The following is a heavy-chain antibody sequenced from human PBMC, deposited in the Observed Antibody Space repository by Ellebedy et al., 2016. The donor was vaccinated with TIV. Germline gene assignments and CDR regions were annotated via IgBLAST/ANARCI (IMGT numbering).Heavy chain of an antibody. J-gene: IGHJ4*02. D-gene: IGHD6-6*01. Sequence: SVKVSXXASGGTFSSYAISWVRQAPGQGLEWMGGIIPIFGTANYAQKFQGRVTITADESTSTAYMELSSLRSEDTAVYYCARGLSIAARSFDYWGQGTLVTVSS. CDR3: ARGLSIAARSFDY. CDR2: IIPIFGTA. V-gene: IGHV1-69*13. CDR1: GGTFSSYA.